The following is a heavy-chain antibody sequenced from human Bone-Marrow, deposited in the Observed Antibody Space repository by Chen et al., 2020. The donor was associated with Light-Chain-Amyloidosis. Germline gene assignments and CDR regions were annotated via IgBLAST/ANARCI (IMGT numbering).Heavy chain of an antibody. CDR3: VRDRAVITTHEYFEH. J-gene: IGHJ1*01. D-gene: IGHD3-22*01. Sequence: EVQLVESGGCLVQPEESLRPPCAASGFTLRSYWMTWVRQAPGKGLEWVANIKEDGSGKYYVDSVKGRFTISRDNAKNSLYLQMNSLRAEDTAVYYCVRDRAVITTHEYFEHWGQGTLVTVSS. V-gene: IGHV3-7*01. CDR2: IKEDGSGK. CDR1: GFTLRSYW.